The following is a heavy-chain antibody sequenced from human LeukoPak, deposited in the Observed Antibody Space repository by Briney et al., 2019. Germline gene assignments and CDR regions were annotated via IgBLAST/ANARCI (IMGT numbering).Heavy chain of an antibody. CDR3: ARGYYYDSSGYSEAFDI. Sequence: GRSLRLSCAASGFTFSSYDMHWVRQATGKGLEWVSAIGTAGDTYYPGSVKGRFTISRENAKNSLYLQMNSLRAGDTAVYYCARGYYYDSSGYSEAFDIWGQGTMVTVSS. D-gene: IGHD3-22*01. CDR1: GFTFSSYD. CDR2: IGTAGDT. V-gene: IGHV3-13*01. J-gene: IGHJ3*02.